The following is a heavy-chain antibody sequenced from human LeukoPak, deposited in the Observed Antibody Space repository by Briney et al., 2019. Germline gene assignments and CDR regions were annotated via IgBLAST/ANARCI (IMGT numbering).Heavy chain of an antibody. V-gene: IGHV3-11*01. CDR1: GFTFSDYY. D-gene: IGHD2-2*01. Sequence: PGGSLRLSCAASGFTFSDYYMSWIRQAPGKGLEWVSYISSSGSTIYYADSVKGRFTISRDNAKNSLYLQMNSLRAEDTAVYYCARTLRVEVVPAAWLPPSVDWFDPWGQGTLVTVSS. J-gene: IGHJ5*02. CDR2: ISSSGSTI. CDR3: ARTLRVEVVPAAWLPPSVDWFDP.